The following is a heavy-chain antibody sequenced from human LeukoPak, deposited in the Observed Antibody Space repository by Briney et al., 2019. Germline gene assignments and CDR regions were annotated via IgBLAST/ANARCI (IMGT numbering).Heavy chain of an antibody. V-gene: IGHV1-69*13. CDR1: GGTFSSYG. J-gene: IGHJ6*03. D-gene: IGHD3-3*01. Sequence: SVKVSCKASGGTFSSYGISWVRQAPGQGLEWMGGIIPIFGTANYAQKFEGRVTITADESTSTAYMELSSLRSEDTAVYYCARDLPRITIFGVVTAYYMDVWGKGTTVTVSS. CDR3: ARDLPRITIFGVVTAYYMDV. CDR2: IIPIFGTA.